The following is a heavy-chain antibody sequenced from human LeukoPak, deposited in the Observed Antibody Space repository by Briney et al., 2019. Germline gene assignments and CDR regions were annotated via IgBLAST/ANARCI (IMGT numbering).Heavy chain of an antibody. CDR2: ISGSGGST. Sequence: GGSLRLSCAASGFTFSSYAMSWVRQAPGKGLEWVSAISGSGGSTYYADSVKGRFTISRDNSKNTLYLQMNSLRAEDTAVYYCARGRGINMIVVVISGAFDIWGQGTMVTVSS. J-gene: IGHJ3*02. D-gene: IGHD3-22*01. CDR1: GFTFSSYA. V-gene: IGHV3-23*01. CDR3: ARGRGINMIVVVISGAFDI.